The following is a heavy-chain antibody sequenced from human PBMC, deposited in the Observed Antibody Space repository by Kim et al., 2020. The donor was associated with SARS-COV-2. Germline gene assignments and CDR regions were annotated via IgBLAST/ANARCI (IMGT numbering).Heavy chain of an antibody. CDR3: ARVKRLTMVTDFDY. V-gene: IGHV4-59*01. D-gene: IGHD4-17*01. Sequence: SETLSLTCTVSGVSISSYYWSWIRQPPGKGLEWIGYIYYSGSTNYNPSLKSRVTISVDTSKNQFSLKLRSVTAADTAVYYCARVKRLTMVTDFDYWGQGT. J-gene: IGHJ4*02. CDR1: GVSISSYY. CDR2: IYYSGST.